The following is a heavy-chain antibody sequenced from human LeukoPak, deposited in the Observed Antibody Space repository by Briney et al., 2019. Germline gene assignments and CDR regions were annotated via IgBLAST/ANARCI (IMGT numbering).Heavy chain of an antibody. CDR1: GVSLDEYY. CDR3: ARLSGDGFDI. CDR2: IYSSGST. D-gene: IGHD3-3*01. Sequence: SETLSLTCSVSGVSLDEYYWYWVRQSAGKRLEWIGRIYSSGSTNYAPSLKSRVTMSIDTSKRHLSLKLSSVTAADTGFYYCARLSGDGFDIWGQGTKVTVSS. J-gene: IGHJ3*02. V-gene: IGHV4-4*07.